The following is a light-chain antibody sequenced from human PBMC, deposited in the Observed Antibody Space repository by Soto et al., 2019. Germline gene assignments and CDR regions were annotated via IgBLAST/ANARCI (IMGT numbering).Light chain of an antibody. Sequence: ILLTQAPSTLALSPGVEVGRSRITIQSVSSSYLAWYQQKPGQAPRLLIYGASTRATGIPARFSGSGSGTEFTLTIGRLQSEDFAVYYWQQYHNWTPITCGQGTRLEI. J-gene: IGKJ5*01. CDR2: GAS. CDR3: QQYHNWTPIT. CDR1: QSVSSSY. V-gene: IGKV3-15*01.